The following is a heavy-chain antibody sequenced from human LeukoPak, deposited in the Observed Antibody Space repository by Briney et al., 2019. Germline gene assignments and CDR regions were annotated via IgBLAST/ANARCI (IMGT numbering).Heavy chain of an antibody. CDR2: ISSSSSTI. Sequence: PGGSLRLSCAASGFTFSSYSMNCVRQAPGKGLEWVSYISSSSSTIYYADSVKGRFTISRDNAKNSLYLQMNSLRAEDTAVYYCAKDKGWGYSTYDYYGMDVWGQGTTVTVSS. D-gene: IGHD1-26*01. CDR3: AKDKGWGYSTYDYYGMDV. J-gene: IGHJ6*02. CDR1: GFTFSSYS. V-gene: IGHV3-48*01.